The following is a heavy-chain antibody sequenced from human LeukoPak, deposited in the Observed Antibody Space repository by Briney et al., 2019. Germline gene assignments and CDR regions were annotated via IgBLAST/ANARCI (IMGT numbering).Heavy chain of an antibody. D-gene: IGHD6-13*01. V-gene: IGHV4-59*01. CDR3: ARGSKGSSWPGGYFDL. CDR1: GGSISSYY. CDR2: IYSSGST. Sequence: PWETLSLTCTVSGGSISSYYWSWVRQPPGEGLECSGDIYSSGSTNYNPSLKSRVTISVDASNNQFSLKLTSVTAADTAVHYCARGSKGSSWPGGYFDLWGRGTLVTVSS. J-gene: IGHJ2*01.